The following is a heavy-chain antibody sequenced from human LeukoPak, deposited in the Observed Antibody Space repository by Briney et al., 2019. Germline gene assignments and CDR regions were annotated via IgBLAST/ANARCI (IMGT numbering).Heavy chain of an antibody. J-gene: IGHJ6*02. CDR1: GGSFSGYY. CDR2: INHSGST. Sequence: PSETLSLTCAVYGGSFSGYYWSWIRQPPGKGLEWIGEINHSGSTNYNPSLKSRVTISVDTSKNQFSLKLSSVTAADTAVYYCARAPPDYYYYYGMDVWGQGTTVTVSS. CDR3: ARAPPDYYYYYGMDV. V-gene: IGHV4-34*01.